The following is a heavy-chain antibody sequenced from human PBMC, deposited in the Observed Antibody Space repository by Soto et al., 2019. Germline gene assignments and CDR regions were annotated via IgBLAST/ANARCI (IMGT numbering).Heavy chain of an antibody. CDR1: GGSISSSNW. V-gene: IGHV4-4*02. CDR2: IYHSGST. J-gene: IGHJ6*02. CDR3: ARDMYSSSWPRHQTYYYYGMDV. D-gene: IGHD6-13*01. Sequence: PSETLSLTCAVSGGSISSSNWWSWVRQPPGKGLEWIGEIYHSGSTNYNPSLKSRVTISVDKSKNQFSLKLSSVTAADTAVYYCARDMYSSSWPRHQTYYYYGMDVWGQGTTVTVSS.